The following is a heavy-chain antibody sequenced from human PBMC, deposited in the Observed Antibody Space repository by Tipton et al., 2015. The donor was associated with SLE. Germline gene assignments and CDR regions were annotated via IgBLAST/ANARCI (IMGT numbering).Heavy chain of an antibody. CDR1: GDSISSGDYY. CDR3: ARVLRDYYGSGNLLFDY. CDR2: IYYSGST. D-gene: IGHD3-10*01. Sequence: TLSLTCTVSGDSISSGDYYWSWIRQPPGKCLEWIGYIYYSGSTYYNPSLKSRLTISVDTSKNQFSLKLSSVTAADTAVYYCARVLRDYYGSGNLLFDYWGQGTLVTVS. J-gene: IGHJ4*02. V-gene: IGHV4-30-4*01.